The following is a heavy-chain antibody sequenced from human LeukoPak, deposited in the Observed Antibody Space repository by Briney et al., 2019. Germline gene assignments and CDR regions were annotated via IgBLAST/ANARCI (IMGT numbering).Heavy chain of an antibody. CDR2: ISGSVGST. Sequence: GGSLRLACAAAGFTVIIYAISWVRQAPGKGLEWVSFISGSVGSTYYADPVRGRFTISRDNSKNPLYLQMNSLRAEDTAVYYCTQAAGIQLYDYWGQGTLVTVSS. J-gene: IGHJ4*02. CDR3: TQAAGIQLYDY. CDR1: GFTVIIYA. D-gene: IGHD5-18*01. V-gene: IGHV3-23*01.